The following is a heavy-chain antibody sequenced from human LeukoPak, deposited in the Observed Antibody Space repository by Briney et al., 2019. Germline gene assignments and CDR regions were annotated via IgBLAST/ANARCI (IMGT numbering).Heavy chain of an antibody. CDR2: INRDVSET. V-gene: IGHV3-7*01. Sequence: PGGSLRLSCAASDFSFITYAMSWVRQAPGKGLEWVANINRDVSETYYVHSVEGRFTISRDNAKNSLYLQMNSLRDEDTAVYYCARYTDLGSGRPYYFDYWGQGALVTVSS. CDR1: DFSFITYA. CDR3: ARYTDLGSGRPYYFDY. J-gene: IGHJ4*02. D-gene: IGHD3-10*01.